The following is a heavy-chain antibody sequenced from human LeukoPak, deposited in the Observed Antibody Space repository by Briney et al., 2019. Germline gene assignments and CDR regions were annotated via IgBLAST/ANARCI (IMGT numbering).Heavy chain of an antibody. Sequence: SETLSLTCAVYGESFSGYFWSWIRQPPGKGLEWIGEIYHSGSTNYNPSLKSRVTISVDKSKNQFSLKLSSVTAADTAVYYCARDDYYGSGSYFKDYYYYYGMDVWGQGTTVTVSS. CDR2: IYHSGST. J-gene: IGHJ6*02. D-gene: IGHD3-10*01. CDR3: ARDDYYGSGSYFKDYYYYYGMDV. V-gene: IGHV4-34*01. CDR1: GESFSGYF.